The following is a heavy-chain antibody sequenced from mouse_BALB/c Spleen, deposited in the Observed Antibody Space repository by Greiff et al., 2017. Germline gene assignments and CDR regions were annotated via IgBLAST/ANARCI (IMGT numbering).Heavy chain of an antibody. J-gene: IGHJ4*01. CDR3: AREYYYGSRRAMDY. V-gene: IGHV1S56*01. CDR2: IYPGDGST. Sequence: VKLQESGPELVKPGASVKMSCKASGYTFTSYYIHWVKQRPGQGLEWIGWIYPGDGSTKYNEKFKGKTTLTADKSSSTAYMLLSSLTSEDSAIYFCAREYYYGSRRAMDYWGQGTSVTVSS. CDR1: GYTFTSYY. D-gene: IGHD1-1*01.